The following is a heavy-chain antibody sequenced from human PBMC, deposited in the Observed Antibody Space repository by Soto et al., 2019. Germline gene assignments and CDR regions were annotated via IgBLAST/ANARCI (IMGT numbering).Heavy chain of an antibody. CDR1: GYTFTSYA. Sequence: ASVKVSCKASGYTFTSYAMQWVRQAPGQRLEWMGWINAGNGNTKYSQKFQGRVTITRDTSASTAYMELSSLRSEDTAVYYCARGSGVVVITNFDYWGQGTLVTVYS. CDR2: INAGNGNT. CDR3: ARGSGVVVITNFDY. J-gene: IGHJ4*02. V-gene: IGHV1-3*01. D-gene: IGHD3-22*01.